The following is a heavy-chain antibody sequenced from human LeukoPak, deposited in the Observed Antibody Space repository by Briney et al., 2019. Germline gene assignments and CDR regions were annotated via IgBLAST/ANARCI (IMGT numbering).Heavy chain of an antibody. CDR3: ARRLEYSSGWYGNDAFDI. J-gene: IGHJ3*02. Sequence: SETLSLTCAVSGYSISSGYYWGWIRQPPGKGLECIGSIYHSGSTYYNPSLKSRVTISVDTSKNQFSLKLSSVTAADTAVYYCARRLEYSSGWYGNDAFDIWGQGTMVTVSS. V-gene: IGHV4-38-2*01. CDR2: IYHSGST. CDR1: GYSISSGYY. D-gene: IGHD6-19*01.